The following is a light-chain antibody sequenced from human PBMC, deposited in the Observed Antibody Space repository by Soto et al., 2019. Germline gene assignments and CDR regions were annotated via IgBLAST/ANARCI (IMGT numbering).Light chain of an antibody. J-gene: IGKJ4*01. Sequence: QVTQSQSSLSASVGDRVTASCPASQGISHYLNWYQQKPGKAPKLQIFDVSNLEAGVPSRFSGNGSGTDFSFTISSLQPEDIATYYCKQYEIFPLPFGGGTKV. CDR1: QGISHY. V-gene: IGKV1-33*01. CDR2: DVS. CDR3: KQYEIFPLP.